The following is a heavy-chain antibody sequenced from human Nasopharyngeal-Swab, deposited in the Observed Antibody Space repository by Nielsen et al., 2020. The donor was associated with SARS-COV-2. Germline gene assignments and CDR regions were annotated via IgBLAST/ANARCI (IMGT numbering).Heavy chain of an antibody. D-gene: IGHD3-22*01. Sequence: VRQMPGKGLEWMGRIDPSDSYTNYSPSFQGHVTISADKSISTAYLQWSSLKASDTAMYYCARQFRGYYDSSGPLSRFDPWGQGTLVTVSS. V-gene: IGHV5-10-1*01. CDR3: ARQFRGYYDSSGPLSRFDP. CDR2: IDPSDSYT. J-gene: IGHJ5*02.